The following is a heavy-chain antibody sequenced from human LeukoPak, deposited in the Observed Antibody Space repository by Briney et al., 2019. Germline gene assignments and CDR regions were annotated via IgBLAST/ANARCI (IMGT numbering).Heavy chain of an antibody. V-gene: IGHV3-21*01. J-gene: IGHJ4*02. CDR2: ISSSSSYI. CDR3: ARSQGIAAAGTFLLDY. CDR1: GFTFSSYS. Sequence: GRSLRLSCAASGFTFSSYSMNWVRQAPGKGLEWVSSISSSSSYIYYADSVKGRFTISRDNAKNSLYLQMNSLRAEDTAVYYCARSQGIAAAGTFLLDYWGQGTLVTVSS. D-gene: IGHD6-13*01.